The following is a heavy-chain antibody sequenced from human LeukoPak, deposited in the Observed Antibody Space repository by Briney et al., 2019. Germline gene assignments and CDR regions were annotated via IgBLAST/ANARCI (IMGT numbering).Heavy chain of an antibody. D-gene: IGHD3-9*01. CDR2: ISSISNYI. V-gene: IGHV3-48*02. CDR1: GITFSRYA. J-gene: IGHJ4*02. CDR3: ASDQSIGTDLRYFFDY. Sequence: GGSLRLSCAASGITFSRYAMNWVRQAPGKGLEWLSYISSISNYIQYADSVKGRFTISRDNAKNSLYLQMNSLRDEDTAVYYCASDQSIGTDLRYFFDYWGQGTLVTVSS.